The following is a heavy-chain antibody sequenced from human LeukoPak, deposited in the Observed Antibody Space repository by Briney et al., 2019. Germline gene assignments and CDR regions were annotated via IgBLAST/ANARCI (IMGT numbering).Heavy chain of an antibody. CDR3: AKAWFGERSGGGFDY. Sequence: GGSLRLSCAASGFTFDDYDIHWVRQAPGKGLEWVSLIRGDGGSTYYADSAKGRFTISRDNSKNSLYLQMNSLRTEDTALYYCAKAWFGERSGGGFDYWGQGTLVTVSS. D-gene: IGHD3-10*01. CDR2: IRGDGGST. J-gene: IGHJ4*02. V-gene: IGHV3-43*02. CDR1: GFTFDDYD.